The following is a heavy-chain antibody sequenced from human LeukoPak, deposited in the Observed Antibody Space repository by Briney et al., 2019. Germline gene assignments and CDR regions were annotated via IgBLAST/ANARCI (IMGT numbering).Heavy chain of an antibody. J-gene: IGHJ4*02. CDR3: ARYLPTDY. CDR2: IYSGGST. V-gene: IGHV3-53*01. CDR1: GLTPSINY. Sequence: PGRCLTPSCAPSGLTPSINYISWVRPAPGKGLEWVSVIYSGGSTYYADSVKGRFTISRDNSKNTLYIQMNSLRPEDTPVYYCARYLPTDYWGQGTLVTVSS.